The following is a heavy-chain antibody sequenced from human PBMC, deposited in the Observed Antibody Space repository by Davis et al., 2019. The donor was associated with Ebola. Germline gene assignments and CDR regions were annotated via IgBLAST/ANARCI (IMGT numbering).Heavy chain of an antibody. CDR3: AHITNPLYYDSSGYHY. CDR2: IYWNDDK. D-gene: IGHD3-22*01. CDR1: GFSLSTSGVG. V-gene: IGHV2-5*01. Sequence: SGPTLVKPTQTLTLTCTFSGFSLSTSGVGVGWIRQPPGKALEWLALIYWNDDKRYSPSLNSRLTITKDNSNNQVVLTMTNMDPVDTATYYCAHITNPLYYDSSGYHYWGQGTLVTVSS. J-gene: IGHJ4*02.